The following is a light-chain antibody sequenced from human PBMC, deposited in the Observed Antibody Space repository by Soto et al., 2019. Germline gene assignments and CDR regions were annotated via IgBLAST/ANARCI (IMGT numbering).Light chain of an antibody. V-gene: IGKV1-5*03. CDR2: KAS. CDR3: QQYDDYPRT. J-gene: IGKJ1*01. Sequence: DIQMTQSPSTLSASVGDRVTITCRASQSISNWLAWYQQELGKAPKLLIYKASYLEAGVPSRFSGSGSGTEFTLTTSSLQPDDFAIYYCQQYDDYPRTFGQGTKVEIK. CDR1: QSISNW.